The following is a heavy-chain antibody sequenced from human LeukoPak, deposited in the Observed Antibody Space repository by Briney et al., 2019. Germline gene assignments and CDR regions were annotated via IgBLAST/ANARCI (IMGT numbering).Heavy chain of an antibody. V-gene: IGHV4-34*01. J-gene: IGHJ6*03. CDR2: INHSGST. Sequence: SETLSLTCAVYGGSFSGYYWSWIRQPPGKGLEWIGEINHSGSTNYNPSLKSRVTISVDTPKNQFSLKLSSVTAADTAVYYCARGKDEPNHYYYYMDVWGKGTTVTVSS. CDR1: GGSFSGYY. D-gene: IGHD1-14*01. CDR3: ARGKDEPNHYYYYMDV.